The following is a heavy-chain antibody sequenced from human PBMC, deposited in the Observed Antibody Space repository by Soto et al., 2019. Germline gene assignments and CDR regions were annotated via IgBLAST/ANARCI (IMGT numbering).Heavy chain of an antibody. D-gene: IGHD2-15*01. Sequence: EVQLLESGGGLVQPGGSLRLSCAASGFTFSSYAMSWVRQAPGKGLEWVSAIRGSGGSTYYADSVKGRFTISRDNSKNTLYLQMNSLRAEDTAVYYCAKVDCSGGSCYSGYWGQGTLVTVSS. V-gene: IGHV3-23*01. CDR2: IRGSGGST. CDR1: GFTFSSYA. CDR3: AKVDCSGGSCYSGY. J-gene: IGHJ4*02.